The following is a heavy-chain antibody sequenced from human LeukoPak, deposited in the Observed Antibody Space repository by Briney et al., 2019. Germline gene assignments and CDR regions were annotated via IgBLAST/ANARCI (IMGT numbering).Heavy chain of an antibody. Sequence: AGSLRLSCAASGCTFSSYCMSWVRQAPGKGLEWVANINQDGSEKYYVDSVKGRFTISRDNAKNSLYLQMNSLRAEDTAVYYCARVGNGYSYGSWGQGTLVTVSS. D-gene: IGHD5-18*01. J-gene: IGHJ4*02. CDR1: GCTFSSYC. V-gene: IGHV3-7*01. CDR2: INQDGSEK. CDR3: ARVGNGYSYGS.